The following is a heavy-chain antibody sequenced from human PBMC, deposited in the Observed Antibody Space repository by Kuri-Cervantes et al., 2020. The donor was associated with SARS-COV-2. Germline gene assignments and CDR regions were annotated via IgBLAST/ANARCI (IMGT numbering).Heavy chain of an antibody. Sequence: GGSLRLSCAASGFTFSSYSMHWVRQAPGEGLEWVAVIWYDGSNKYYADSVKGRFTISRDNSKNTLYLQMNSLRAEDTAVYYCARDTVRGVIRYYFDYWGQGTLVTVSS. V-gene: IGHV3-33*08. J-gene: IGHJ4*02. D-gene: IGHD3-16*02. CDR1: GFTFSSYS. CDR2: IWYDGSNK. CDR3: ARDTVRGVIRYYFDY.